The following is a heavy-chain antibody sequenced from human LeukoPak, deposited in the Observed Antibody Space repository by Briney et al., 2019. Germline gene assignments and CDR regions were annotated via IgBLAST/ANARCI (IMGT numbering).Heavy chain of an antibody. CDR1: GGSISSSSYY. Sequence: SETLSLTCTVSGGSISSSSYYWGWIRQPPGKGLEWIGSIYYSGSTNYNPSLKRRVTISIDTSKNQLSLKLNSVTAADTAVYYCVRDHTAMIDWGQGTLVTVSS. CDR2: IYYSGST. J-gene: IGHJ4*02. D-gene: IGHD5-18*01. CDR3: VRDHTAMID. V-gene: IGHV4-39*07.